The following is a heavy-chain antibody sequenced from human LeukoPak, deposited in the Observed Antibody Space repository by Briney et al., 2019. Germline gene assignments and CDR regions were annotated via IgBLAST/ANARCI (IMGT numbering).Heavy chain of an antibody. V-gene: IGHV3-66*01. CDR3: ARETPEYD. D-gene: IGHD6-6*01. CDR1: GFTVSNNY. CDR2: IYSGGGT. Sequence: GGSLRLSCAASGFTVSNNYMNWVRQAPGKGLEWVSVIYSGGGTYYADSVKGRFTISRDNSKNTLYLQMNSLRDEDTAVYYCARETPEYDWGQGTLVTVSS. J-gene: IGHJ4*02.